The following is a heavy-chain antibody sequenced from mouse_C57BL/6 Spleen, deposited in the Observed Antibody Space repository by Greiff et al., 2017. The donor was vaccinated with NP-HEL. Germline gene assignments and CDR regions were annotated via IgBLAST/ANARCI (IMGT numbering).Heavy chain of an antibody. CDR1: GYTFTSYD. CDR2: IYPRDGST. V-gene: IGHV1-85*01. Sequence: VKLVESGPELVKPGASVKLSCKASGYTFTSYDINWVKQRPGQGLEWIGWIYPRDGSTKYNEKFKGKATLTVDTSSSTAYMELHSLTSEDSAVYSGARSGGSSWGYFDYWGQGTTLTVSS. J-gene: IGHJ2*01. CDR3: ARSGGSSWGYFDY. D-gene: IGHD1-1*01.